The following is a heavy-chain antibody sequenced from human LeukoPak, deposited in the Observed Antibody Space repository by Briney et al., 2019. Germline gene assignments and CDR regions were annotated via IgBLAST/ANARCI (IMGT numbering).Heavy chain of an antibody. Sequence: GGSLRLSCGASGFTFTTYAMTWVRQAPGKGLEWVSSITGSGGSTYYGDSVKGRFTISRDNSKNTLYLQMNGLRPEDTAVYYCETAIQLRPFWGQGTLVTVSS. CDR1: GFTFTTYA. CDR3: ETAIQLRPF. CDR2: ITGSGGST. V-gene: IGHV3-23*01. D-gene: IGHD1-1*01. J-gene: IGHJ4*02.